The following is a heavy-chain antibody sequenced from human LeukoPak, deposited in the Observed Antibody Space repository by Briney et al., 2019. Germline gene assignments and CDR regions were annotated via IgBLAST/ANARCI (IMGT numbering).Heavy chain of an antibody. CDR2: IYSDGNTT. CDR3: ARGQGSTSRGIDY. D-gene: IGHD2-2*01. J-gene: IGHJ4*02. CDR1: GFTFSNYW. V-gene: IGHV3-74*01. Sequence: GGSLRLSCAGSGFTFSNYWMHWVRQAPGKGLVWVSRIYSDGNTTNYADSVKGRFTISRDNAKNTLYLQMNSLRAEDTAVYYCARGQGSTSRGIDYWGQGTLVTVSS.